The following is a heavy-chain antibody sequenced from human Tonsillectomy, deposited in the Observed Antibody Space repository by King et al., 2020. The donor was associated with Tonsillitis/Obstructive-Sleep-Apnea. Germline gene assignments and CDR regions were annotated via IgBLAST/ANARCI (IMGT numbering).Heavy chain of an antibody. J-gene: IGHJ3*02. CDR3: ARAIRTLDAFDI. CDR1: GDSISSYY. CDR2: ISYSGST. V-gene: IGHV4-59*01. Sequence: QLQESGPGLVKPSETLSLTCTVSGDSISSYYWSWIRQPPGKGLEWIGYISYSGSTNFNPSLKSRVTMSVDSSKNQFSLKGSSVTAADTAVYYCARAIRTLDAFDIWGQGTMVTVFS. D-gene: IGHD1-1*01.